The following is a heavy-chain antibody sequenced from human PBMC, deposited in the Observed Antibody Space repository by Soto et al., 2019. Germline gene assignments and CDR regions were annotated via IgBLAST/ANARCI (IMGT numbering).Heavy chain of an antibody. CDR1: GFTFSDYA. D-gene: IGHD6-13*01. CDR2: ISSSGTYI. J-gene: IGHJ4*02. V-gene: IGHV3-21*01. CDR3: ARIRMYYSSSEAAYYLDY. Sequence: GGSLTLSCTASGFTFSDYARSWVRRSPGQGLEWVSSISSSGTYIYYADSLKGRFTISRDTAKNSVDLQINSLRAGGTAVYYCARIRMYYSSSEAAYYLDYWGQGVLVTVSS.